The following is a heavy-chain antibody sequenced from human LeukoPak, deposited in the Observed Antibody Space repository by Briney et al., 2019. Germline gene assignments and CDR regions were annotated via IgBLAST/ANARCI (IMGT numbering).Heavy chain of an antibody. CDR2: MNPNSGNT. D-gene: IGHD6-19*01. V-gene: IGHV1-8*01. J-gene: IGHJ4*02. Sequence: GASVKVSCMASGYTFTSYDINWVRQATGQGLEWMGWMNPNSGNTGYAQKFQGRVTMTRNTSISTAYMELSSLRSEDTAVYYCARGGIAVAGTAGDYWGQGTLVTVSS. CDR1: GYTFTSYD. CDR3: ARGGIAVAGTAGDY.